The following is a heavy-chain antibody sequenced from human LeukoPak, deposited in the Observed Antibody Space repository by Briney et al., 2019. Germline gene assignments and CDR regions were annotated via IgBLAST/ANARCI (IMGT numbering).Heavy chain of an antibody. V-gene: IGHV3-9*01. CDR1: GFNYDEHA. D-gene: IGHD1-26*01. J-gene: IGHJ4*02. Sequence: GGSLGLSCPASGFNYDEHAMHWVRQVPGKGLEGVSGISGNRGNFGYAHSVKGRFTISRDNAKNSLYLQMSSLKTEDTALYYCAKGAMALSCQYFDYWGQGIMVTVSS. CDR2: ISGNRGNF. CDR3: AKGAMALSCQYFDY.